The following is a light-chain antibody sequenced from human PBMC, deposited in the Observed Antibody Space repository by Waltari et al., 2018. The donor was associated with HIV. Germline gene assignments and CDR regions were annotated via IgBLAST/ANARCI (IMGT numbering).Light chain of an antibody. Sequence: QSALAQPASVSGPPGQSITISCIGTSSDIGGFNYVSWFLQHPGKAPKLIIYEVTNGPSGVSDRFSGSRSGNTASLTISGLQAEDEADYYCSSYTASSTYVFGTGTKVTVL. V-gene: IGLV2-14*01. J-gene: IGLJ1*01. CDR2: EVT. CDR3: SSYTASSTYV. CDR1: SSDIGGFNY.